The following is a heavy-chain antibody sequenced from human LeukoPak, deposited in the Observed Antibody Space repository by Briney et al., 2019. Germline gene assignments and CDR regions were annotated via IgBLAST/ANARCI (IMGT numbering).Heavy chain of an antibody. D-gene: IGHD3-22*01. Sequence: PGGSLRLSCAASGFTFSGYWMHWVRQAPGKGLVWVSRINTDGSSTTYADSVKGRLTISRDNAKNTLYPQMNSLRAEDTAVYYCARASYYYENWFDPWGQGTLVTVSS. CDR3: ARASYYYENWFDP. CDR1: GFTFSGYW. V-gene: IGHV3-74*01. CDR2: INTDGSST. J-gene: IGHJ5*02.